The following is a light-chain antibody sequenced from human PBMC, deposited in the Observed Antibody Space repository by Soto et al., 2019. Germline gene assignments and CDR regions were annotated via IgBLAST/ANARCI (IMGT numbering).Light chain of an antibody. CDR1: SSDVGSYNL. CDR2: EGS. V-gene: IGLV2-23*03. Sequence: QSVLTQPASVSGSPGQSITISCTGNSSDVGSYNLVSWYQQHPGKAPKLMIYEGSKRPSGVSNRFSGSKSGNTASLTISGLQAEDEADYYCCSYAGTNTVHVVFGGGTKLTVL. CDR3: CSYAGTNTVHVV. J-gene: IGLJ2*01.